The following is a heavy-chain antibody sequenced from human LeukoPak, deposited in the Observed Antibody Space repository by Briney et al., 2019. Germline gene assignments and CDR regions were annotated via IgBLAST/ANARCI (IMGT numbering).Heavy chain of an antibody. CDR2: IYYSGST. CDR1: GVSISSYY. D-gene: IGHD4-23*01. Sequence: SETLSLTCTVSGVSISSYYWSWIRQPPGKGLEWIGNIYYSGSTNYNPSLKSRVTISVDTSKNQFSLKLSSVTAADTAVYYCARTTVVTPYFDYWGQGTLVTVSS. J-gene: IGHJ4*02. CDR3: ARTTVVTPYFDY. V-gene: IGHV4-59*01.